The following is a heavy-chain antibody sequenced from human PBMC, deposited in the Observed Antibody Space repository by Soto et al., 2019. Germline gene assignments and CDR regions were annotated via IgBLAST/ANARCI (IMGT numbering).Heavy chain of an antibody. D-gene: IGHD1-26*01. CDR3: AGDLAKGGGSAGFDY. CDR2: INPKSGGT. CDR1: GDTFTANY. Sequence: QVQLLQSGAEVKKPGASVKVSCKASGDTFTANYIHWVRQAPGQGFEWMGWINPKSGGTKYPQKFQGRVTMTRDTTLSTVYMTLTRLTYDDTVVYYCAGDLAKGGGSAGFDYWGQGTLVTVSS. J-gene: IGHJ4*02. V-gene: IGHV1-2*02.